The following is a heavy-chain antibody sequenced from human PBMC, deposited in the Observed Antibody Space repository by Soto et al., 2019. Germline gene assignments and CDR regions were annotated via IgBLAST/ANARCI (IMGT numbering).Heavy chain of an antibody. CDR2: IDPSDSYT. V-gene: IGHV5-10-1*01. CDR3: ARDPGRGYDFWSGYSYYYYGMDV. J-gene: IGHJ6*02. CDR1: GYSFTSYW. D-gene: IGHD3-3*01. Sequence: GESLKISCKGSGYSFTSYWISWVRQMPGKGLEWMGRIDPSDSYTNYSPSFQGHVTISADKSISTAYLQWSSLKASDTAMYYCARDPGRGYDFWSGYSYYYYGMDVWGQGTTVTVSS.